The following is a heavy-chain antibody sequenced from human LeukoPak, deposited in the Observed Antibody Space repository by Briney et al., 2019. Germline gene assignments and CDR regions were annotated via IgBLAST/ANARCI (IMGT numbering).Heavy chain of an antibody. V-gene: IGHV1-18*01. D-gene: IGHD6-19*01. CDR1: GYTFTTYG. J-gene: IGHJ4*02. Sequence: ASVKVSCKASGYTFTTYGISWVRHAPGQGLEWMGWISGYNGDTNYAQKFRGRVTMTTDTSTDTAYLELRSLRSDDTAVYYCARGYFLIGDQWLVRQSDNWGQGTLVTVSS. CDR2: ISGYNGDT. CDR3: ARGYFLIGDQWLVRQSDN.